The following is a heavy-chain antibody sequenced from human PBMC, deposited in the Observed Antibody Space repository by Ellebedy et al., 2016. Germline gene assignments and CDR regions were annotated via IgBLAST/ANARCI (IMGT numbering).Heavy chain of an antibody. Sequence: GSLRLSXSVSGESFSDFDWSWIRQPPGKGLEWIGEINHSGSTRYNPSLQSRVTISVDTSKNQFSLKLNSVTAADTAVYFCARDSGPCSSANCYEDWFGPWGQGTLVTVSS. CDR3: ARDSGPCSSANCYEDWFGP. J-gene: IGHJ5*02. V-gene: IGHV4-34*01. D-gene: IGHD2-2*01. CDR1: GESFSDFD. CDR2: INHSGST.